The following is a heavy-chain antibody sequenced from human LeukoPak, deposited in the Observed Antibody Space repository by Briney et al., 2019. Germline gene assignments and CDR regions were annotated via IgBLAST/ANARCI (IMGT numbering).Heavy chain of an antibody. V-gene: IGHV4-59*01. D-gene: IGHD5-18*01. CDR3: ARSAAMVHFDY. Sequence: SETLSLTCTVSGGSISSYYWSWIRQPPGKGLEWIGYIYYSGSTNYNPSLQSRVTISVDTSKNQFSLKLSSVTAADTAVYYCARSAAMVHFDYWGQGTLVTVSS. CDR2: IYYSGST. CDR1: GGSISSYY. J-gene: IGHJ4*02.